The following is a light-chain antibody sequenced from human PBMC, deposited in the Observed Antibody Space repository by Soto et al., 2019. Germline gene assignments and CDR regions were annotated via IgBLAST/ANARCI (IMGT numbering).Light chain of an antibody. J-gene: IGKJ1*01. V-gene: IGKV1-5*01. Sequence: DIQMTQSPSTVPASVGDRVTITCRASEIITNRLAWYQQKPGKAPKVLIYDASNLESGVPSRFSGSRFGTEFILTISSLQPDDFATYYCQHYGGMWTVGQGTKVDSK. CDR1: EIITNR. CDR2: DAS. CDR3: QHYGGMWT.